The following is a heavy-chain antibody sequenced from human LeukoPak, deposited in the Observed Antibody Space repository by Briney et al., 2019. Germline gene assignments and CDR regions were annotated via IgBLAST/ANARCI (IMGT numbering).Heavy chain of an antibody. D-gene: IGHD3-9*01. V-gene: IGHV4-39*07. J-gene: IGHJ5*02. Sequence: SETLSLTCIVSDGSISSSSYSWGWPRLSPGKGLEWIGSIHYSGITYYNPSLKTRVTISVDTSKNHFSLNLSSVTAADTAVYYCARGVGDILTGYYHWFDPWGQGTLVTVSS. CDR3: ARGVGDILTGYYHWFDP. CDR2: IHYSGIT. CDR1: DGSISSSSYS.